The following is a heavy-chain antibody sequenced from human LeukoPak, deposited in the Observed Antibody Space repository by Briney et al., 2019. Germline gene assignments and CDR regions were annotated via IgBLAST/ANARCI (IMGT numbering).Heavy chain of an antibody. D-gene: IGHD2-2*01. CDR2: IKSDGSST. CDR1: AFTFSNYW. J-gene: IGHJ6*02. V-gene: IGHV3-74*01. Sequence: GGCLRLSCAASAFTFSNYWMHWVRQVPGKGLVWVSRIKSDGSSTDYADAVKGRFTISRDNAKHTVYLQMNSLRVDDTAVYYCARRAVPGTAQYLGLDVWGQGTTVTVSS. CDR3: ARRAVPGTAQYLGLDV.